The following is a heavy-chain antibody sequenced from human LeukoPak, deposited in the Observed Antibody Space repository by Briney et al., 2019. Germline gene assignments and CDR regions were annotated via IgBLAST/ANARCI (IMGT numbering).Heavy chain of an antibody. D-gene: IGHD3-10*02. CDR1: GRSISSGSYY. CDR2: IYTSGST. J-gene: IGHJ4*02. V-gene: IGHV4-61*02. Sequence: PSQTLSLTCTVSGRSISSGSYYWSWIRQPAGKGLEWIGRIYTSGSTNYNPSLKSRVTISVDTSKNQFSLKLSSVTAADTAVYYCARMFVYFDSWGQGTLVTVSS. CDR3: ARMFVYFDS.